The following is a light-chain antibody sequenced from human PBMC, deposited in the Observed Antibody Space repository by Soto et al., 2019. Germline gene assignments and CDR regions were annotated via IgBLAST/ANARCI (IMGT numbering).Light chain of an antibody. CDR3: NSYTSSSTHV. V-gene: IGLV2-14*01. CDR1: ISDIGGYNY. CDR2: DVS. J-gene: IGLJ1*01. Sequence: QSALTQPASVSGSPGQSITISCTGTISDIGGYNYVSWYQQHPGKAPKLMIYDVSKRPSGVSDRFSGSKSGNTASLTISGLQAEDEADYYCNSYTSSSTHVFGTVTKLTVL.